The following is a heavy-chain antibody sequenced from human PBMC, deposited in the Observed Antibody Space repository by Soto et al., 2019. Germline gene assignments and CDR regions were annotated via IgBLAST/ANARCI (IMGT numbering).Heavy chain of an antibody. Sequence: QVQLVQSGAEVKKTGSSVKVSCKTSGGTFSTFGISWVRQAPGQGLEWMGGIIPFFGTAEYSQKFEDRITLFLGKTENTKNLEERTPITANNSTNTVNMDLRSLTSENTAIYYCAKTAPMDAGDKYNNTFGGKGALVPVPS. V-gene: IGHV1-69*06. D-gene: IGHD2-21*01. CDR2: IIPFFGTA. CDR3: NMDLRSLTSENTAIYYCAKTAPMDAGDKYNNTF. CDR1: GGTFSTFG. J-gene: IGHJ4*02.